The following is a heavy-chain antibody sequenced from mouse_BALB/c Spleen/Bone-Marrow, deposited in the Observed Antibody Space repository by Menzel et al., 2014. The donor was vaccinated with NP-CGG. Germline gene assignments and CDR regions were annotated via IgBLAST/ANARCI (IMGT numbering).Heavy chain of an antibody. D-gene: IGHD4-1*02. CDR3: TSPQLGRDY. Sequence: VQLQQSGAELVKPGASVKLSCKASGYTLTSYWMYWVKQRPGQGLEWIGEINPSNGRTDYNEKFKTKATLTVDSSSSTAYMQLSSLTSEDSAVYYCTSPQLGRDYWGQGTTLTVSS. V-gene: IGHV1S81*02. CDR1: GYTLTSYW. J-gene: IGHJ2*01. CDR2: INPSNGRT.